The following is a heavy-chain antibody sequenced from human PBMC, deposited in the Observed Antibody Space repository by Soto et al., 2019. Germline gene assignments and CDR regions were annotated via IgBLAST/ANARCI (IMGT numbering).Heavy chain of an antibody. CDR1: GGTCSTYA. J-gene: IGHJ4*02. Sequence: GGSLRLSCAASGGTCSTYAMSLVRQAPGKGLEWVSTIDNSGGITYYADSVKGRFTISRDNSKNTLYLQMNSLRAEDTAVYYCAKGGYNYGFLFDCWGQGTLVTVSS. CDR3: AKGGYNYGFLFDC. D-gene: IGHD5-18*01. CDR2: IDNSGGIT. V-gene: IGHV3-23*05.